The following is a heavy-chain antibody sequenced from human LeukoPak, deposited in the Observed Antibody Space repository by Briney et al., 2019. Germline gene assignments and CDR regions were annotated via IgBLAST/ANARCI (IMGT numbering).Heavy chain of an antibody. CDR3: ARDGPKYCSNGVCYAPVDP. J-gene: IGHJ5*02. V-gene: IGHV3-21*01. CDR1: GFTFSDYS. CDR2: ISSGGSYI. Sequence: GGSLRLSCAASGFTFSDYSMNWVRQAPGTGLEWVSSISSGGSYIYYADSVKGRFTISRDNAKNSLYLRMNSLRAEDTAVYYCARDGPKYCSNGVCYAPVDPWGQGTLVTVSS. D-gene: IGHD2-8*01.